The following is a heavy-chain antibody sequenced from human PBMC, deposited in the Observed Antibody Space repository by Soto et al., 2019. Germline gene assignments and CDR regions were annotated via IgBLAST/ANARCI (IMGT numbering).Heavy chain of an antibody. Sequence: QLQLQESGPGLVKPSETLSLTCTVSGGSISSSSYYWGWIRQPPGKGLEWIGSIYYSGSTYYNPSLKSRVTISVDTSKNQFSLKLSSVTAADTAVYYCANAEDYGGTDYWGQGTLVTVSS. V-gene: IGHV4-39*01. CDR1: GGSISSSSYY. J-gene: IGHJ4*02. CDR2: IYYSGST. D-gene: IGHD4-17*01. CDR3: ANAEDYGGTDY.